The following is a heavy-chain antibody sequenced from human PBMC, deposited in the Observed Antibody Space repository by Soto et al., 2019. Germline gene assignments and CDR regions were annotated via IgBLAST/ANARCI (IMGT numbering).Heavy chain of an antibody. CDR1: GGSISSYY. Sequence: LSLTCTVSGGSISSYYWSWIRQPPGKGLEWIGYIYYSGSTNYNPSLKSRVTISVDTSKNQFSLKLSSVTAADTAVYYCARDTGSSWVPAGYYGMDVWGQGTTVTVSS. V-gene: IGHV4-59*01. D-gene: IGHD6-13*01. J-gene: IGHJ6*02. CDR2: IYYSGST. CDR3: ARDTGSSWVPAGYYGMDV.